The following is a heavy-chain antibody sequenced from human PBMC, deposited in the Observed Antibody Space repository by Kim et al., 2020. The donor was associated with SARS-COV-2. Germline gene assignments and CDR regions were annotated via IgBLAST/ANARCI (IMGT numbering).Heavy chain of an antibody. CDR3: AKSDCGGDRGYLINY. Sequence: GGSLRLSCAASGFTFSDHAMNWIRQAPGRGLEWFSGISGSGETTYYADSAKARFTISRDNSKNTLYLQMNGLRAEDTAIYYCAKSDCGGDRGYLINYWGQGTLVTVSS. J-gene: IGHJ4*02. CDR1: GFTFSDHA. V-gene: IGHV3-23*01. CDR2: ISGSGETT. D-gene: IGHD2-21*02.